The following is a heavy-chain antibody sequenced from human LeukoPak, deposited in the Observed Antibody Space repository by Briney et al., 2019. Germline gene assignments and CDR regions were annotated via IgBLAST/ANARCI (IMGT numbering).Heavy chain of an antibody. CDR1: GGSISSSSYY. CDR2: IYYSGST. D-gene: IGHD3-22*01. V-gene: IGHV4-39*01. Sequence: SETLSLTCTVSGGSISSSSYYWGWLRQPPGKGLEGIGSIYYSGSTYYNPSRKSRVTISVDTSKNQFSLKLSSVTAADTAVYYCARHKGDYYDSSGYPNWFDPWGQGTLVTVSS. CDR3: ARHKGDYYDSSGYPNWFDP. J-gene: IGHJ5*02.